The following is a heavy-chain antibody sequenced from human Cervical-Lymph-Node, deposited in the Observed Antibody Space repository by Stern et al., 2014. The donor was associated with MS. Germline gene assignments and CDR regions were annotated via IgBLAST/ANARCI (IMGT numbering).Heavy chain of an antibody. CDR1: GFIFDDYA. CDR2: IRWNSAII. V-gene: IGHV3-9*01. D-gene: IGHD4-17*01. Sequence: VQLVESGGGLVQPGRSLRLSCAASGFIFDDYAMHWVRQAPGKGLEWVSTIRWNSAIIGYADSVKGRFTISRDNAKNSLYLQMDSLRAEDTAFYYCTKGGESTSDSWGQGTLVTVSS. CDR3: TKGGESTSDS. J-gene: IGHJ4*02.